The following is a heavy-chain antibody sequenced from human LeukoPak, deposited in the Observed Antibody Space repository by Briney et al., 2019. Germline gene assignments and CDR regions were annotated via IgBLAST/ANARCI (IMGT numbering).Heavy chain of an antibody. CDR3: ARDLPSRELPSDY. CDR1: GFTFSDYY. Sequence: NPGGSLRLSCAASGFTFSDYYMNWIRQAPGKGLEWVSYISSSGSTIYYADSVKGRFTISRDNAKNSLYLQMNSLRAEDTAVYYCARDLPSRELPSDYWGQGTLVTVSS. J-gene: IGHJ4*02. CDR2: ISSSGSTI. V-gene: IGHV3-11*04. D-gene: IGHD1-26*01.